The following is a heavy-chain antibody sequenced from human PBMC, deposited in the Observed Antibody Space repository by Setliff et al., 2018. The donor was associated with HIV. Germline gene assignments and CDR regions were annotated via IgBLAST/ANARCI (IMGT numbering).Heavy chain of an antibody. CDR3: ARARKAAAGVSHGMDV. J-gene: IGHJ6*02. V-gene: IGHV4-59*08. Sequence: SETLSLTCTVSGGSMNIHYWSWIRQPPGKGLEWIGSIYYSGSTNYNPSLKSRVTMSVDTSKNQFSLKLTSVTAADTAVYYCARARKAAAGVSHGMDVWGQGTTVTVSS. D-gene: IGHD6-13*01. CDR2: IYYSGST. CDR1: GGSMNIHY.